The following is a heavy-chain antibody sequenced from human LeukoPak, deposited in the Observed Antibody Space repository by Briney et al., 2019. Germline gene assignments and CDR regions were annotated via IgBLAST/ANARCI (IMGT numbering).Heavy chain of an antibody. CDR2: ISSSGSTI. V-gene: IGHV3-11*01. CDR1: GLTFSDYY. D-gene: IGHD3-22*01. J-gene: IGHJ4*02. Sequence: GGSLRLSCAASGLTFSDYYMSWIRQAPGKGLEWVSYISSSGSTIYYADSVKGRFTISRDNAKNSLYLQMNSLRAEDTAVYYCARYYYYDSSGYLVYWGQGTLVTVSS. CDR3: ARYYYYDSSGYLVY.